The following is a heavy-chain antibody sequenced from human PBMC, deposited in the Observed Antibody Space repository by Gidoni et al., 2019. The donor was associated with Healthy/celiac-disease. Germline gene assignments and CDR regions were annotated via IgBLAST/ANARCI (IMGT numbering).Heavy chain of an antibody. CDR1: GFTFRDYY. CDR3: ARDRGRRVGLAVAGHHFDY. V-gene: IGHV3-11*01. J-gene: IGHJ4*02. D-gene: IGHD6-19*01. Sequence: QLQLVESGGGLVKPGGSLRLSCAASGFTFRDYYMSWIRQAPGKGLGWVSYISSSGSTIYYADSVKGRFTISRDNAKNSLYLQMNSLRAEDTAVYYCARDRGRRVGLAVAGHHFDYWGQGTLVTVSS. CDR2: ISSSGSTI.